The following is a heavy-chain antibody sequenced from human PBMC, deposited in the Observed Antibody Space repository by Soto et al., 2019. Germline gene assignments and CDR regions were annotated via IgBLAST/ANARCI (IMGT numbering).Heavy chain of an antibody. D-gene: IGHD1-1*01. Sequence: QVQLVQSGAEVKKPGSSVKVSCKASGGTFSSYAISWVRQAPGQGLEWMGGIIPIFGTANYAQKFQGRVTIXXDXSXXTAYMELSSLRSEDTAVYYCASGRNWNDGPSTFDYWGQGTLVTVSS. V-gene: IGHV1-69*12. CDR1: GGTFSSYA. CDR3: ASGRNWNDGPSTFDY. CDR2: IIPIFGTA. J-gene: IGHJ4*02.